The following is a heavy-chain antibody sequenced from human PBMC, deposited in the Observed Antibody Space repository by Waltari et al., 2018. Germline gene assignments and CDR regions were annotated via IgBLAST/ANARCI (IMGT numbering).Heavy chain of an antibody. CDR1: GGSFSGYY. D-gene: IGHD3-3*01. V-gene: IGHV4-34*01. CDR2: INHSGST. J-gene: IGHJ6*02. Sequence: QVQLQQWGAGLLKPSETLSLTCAVYGGSFSGYYWSWIRQPPGKGLEWIGEINHSGSTNYNPSLKSRVTIAVDTSKNQFSLKLSSVTAADTAVYYCARLPVQRITIFGVAIRYGMDVWGQGTLVTVSS. CDR3: ARLPVQRITIFGVAIRYGMDV.